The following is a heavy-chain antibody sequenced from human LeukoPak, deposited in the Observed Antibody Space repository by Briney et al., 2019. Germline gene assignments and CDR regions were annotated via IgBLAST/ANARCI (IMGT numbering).Heavy chain of an antibody. J-gene: IGHJ4*02. Sequence: GGSLRLSCAASGFTFTSFWMAWVRQAPGQGLEWVANIAQDGSEAVYADSVGGRFTISRDNAENSLFLQMNSLRAEDTAVYFCSNGIYSTSYWGQGTPVIVSS. CDR2: IAQDGSEA. CDR1: GFTFTSFW. V-gene: IGHV3-7*01. CDR3: SNGIYSTSY. D-gene: IGHD6-6*01.